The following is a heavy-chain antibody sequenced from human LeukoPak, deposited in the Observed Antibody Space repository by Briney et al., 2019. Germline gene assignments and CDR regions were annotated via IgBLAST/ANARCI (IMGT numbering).Heavy chain of an antibody. D-gene: IGHD3-10*01. CDR3: AREGSAGSIDY. CDR2: INSSGGST. V-gene: IGHV1-46*01. Sequence: ASVKVSCKASGYSFISYDLHWVRQAPGQGLEWMGIINSSGGSTTYAQKFQGRVTMTRDMSTSTVYMELSSLRSEDTAVYYCAREGSAGSIDYWGQGTLVTVSS. J-gene: IGHJ4*02. CDR1: GYSFISYD.